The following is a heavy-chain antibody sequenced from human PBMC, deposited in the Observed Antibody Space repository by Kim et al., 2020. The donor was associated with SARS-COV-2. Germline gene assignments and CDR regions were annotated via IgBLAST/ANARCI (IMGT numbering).Heavy chain of an antibody. CDR2: IYYSGST. J-gene: IGHJ4*02. D-gene: IGHD3-3*01. V-gene: IGHV4-31*03. CDR3: ARGIGTIFGVVITHFDY. CDR1: GGSISSGGYY. Sequence: TLSLTCTVSGGSISSGGYYWSWIRQHPGKGLEWIGYIYYSGSTYYNPSLKSRVTISVDTSKNQFSLKLSSVTAADTAVYYCARGIGTIFGVVITHFDYWGQGTLVTVSS.